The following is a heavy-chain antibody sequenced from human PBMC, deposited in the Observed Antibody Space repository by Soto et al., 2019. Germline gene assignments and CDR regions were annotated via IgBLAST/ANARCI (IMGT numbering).Heavy chain of an antibody. CDR2: IIPIFGTA. J-gene: IGHJ3*02. V-gene: IGHV1-69*13. Sequence: EASVKVSCKASGGTFSSYAISWVRQAPGQGLEWMGGIIPIFGTANYAQKFQGRVTITADESTSTAYMELSSLRSEDTAVYYCATCNPTYGGRVDDAFDIWGHGTMVTVSS. CDR1: GGTFSSYA. CDR3: ATCNPTYGGRVDDAFDI. D-gene: IGHD1-26*01.